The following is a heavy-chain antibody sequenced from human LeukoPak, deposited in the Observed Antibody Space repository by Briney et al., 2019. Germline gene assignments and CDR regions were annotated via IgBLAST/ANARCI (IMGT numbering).Heavy chain of an antibody. CDR2: IYYSGST. V-gene: IGHV4-59*01. J-gene: IGHJ4*02. CDR3: ARDGYSGNDGI. Sequence: SETLSLTCTVSGGSISSYYWSWIRQPPGKGLEWIGYIYYSGSTNYNPSLKSRVTISVDTSKNQFSLKLSSVTAADTAVYYCARDGYSGNDGIWGQGTLVTVSS. D-gene: IGHD5-12*01. CDR1: GGSISSYY.